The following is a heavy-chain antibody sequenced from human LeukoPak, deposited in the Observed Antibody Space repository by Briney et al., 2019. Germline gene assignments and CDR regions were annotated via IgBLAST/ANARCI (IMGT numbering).Heavy chain of an antibody. Sequence: PGGSLRLSCAASGFTFSSYGMHWVRQAPGKGLEWVAFIRYDGSNKYYADSVKGRFTISRDNSKNTLYLQMNSLRAEDTAVYYCAKLGDSSGYWSAYWGQGTLVTVSS. CDR1: GFTFSSYG. J-gene: IGHJ4*02. V-gene: IGHV3-30*02. D-gene: IGHD3-22*01. CDR3: AKLGDSSGYWSAY. CDR2: IRYDGSNK.